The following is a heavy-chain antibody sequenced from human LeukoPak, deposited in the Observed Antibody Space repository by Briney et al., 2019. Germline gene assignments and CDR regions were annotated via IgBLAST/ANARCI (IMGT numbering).Heavy chain of an antibody. V-gene: IGHV3-21*01. D-gene: IGHD4-17*01. Sequence: GGSLRLSCAASGFTFSSYSMNWVRQAPGKGLEWVSSISRSSRHIYYADSVKGRFTISRDDAKNLVYLQMNSLGAEETAVYYCVRDFNTVTTAYLHHWGQGTLVTVSS. CDR2: ISRSSRHI. CDR1: GFTFSSYS. J-gene: IGHJ1*01. CDR3: VRDFNTVTTAYLHH.